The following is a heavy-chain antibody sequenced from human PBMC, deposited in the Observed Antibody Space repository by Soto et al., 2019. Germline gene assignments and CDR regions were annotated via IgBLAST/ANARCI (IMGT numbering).Heavy chain of an antibody. CDR1: GGTFSNYT. Sequence: QVQLVQSGAEVKKPGSSVKVSCKASGGTFSNYTITWVRQAPGQGLEWMGRIIPILDIANYAKKFQGRVTITADKSTSTAYMELSSLRSEYTAVYYWAREVGLGPVTVSTHVDYWGQGTLVIVSS. V-gene: IGHV1-69*08. D-gene: IGHD4-17*01. CDR2: IIPILDIA. J-gene: IGHJ4*02. CDR3: AREVGLGPVTVSTHVDY.